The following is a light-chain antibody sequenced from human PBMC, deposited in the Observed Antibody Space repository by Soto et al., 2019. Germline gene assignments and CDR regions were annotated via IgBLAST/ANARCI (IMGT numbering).Light chain of an antibody. CDR3: QQYNSYPWT. CDR2: DAS. Sequence: DIQMTQSPSTLSASVGDRVTITCRASQSINSWLAWYQQKPGKAPKLLIYDASSLESGVPSRFSGSGSGTEFTLTISSLQPEDFTTYYCQQYNSYPWTFGQGTKVEIK. J-gene: IGKJ1*01. CDR1: QSINSW. V-gene: IGKV1-5*01.